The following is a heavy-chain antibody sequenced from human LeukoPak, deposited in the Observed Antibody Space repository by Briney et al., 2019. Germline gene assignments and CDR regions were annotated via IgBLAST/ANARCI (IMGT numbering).Heavy chain of an antibody. CDR2: ISYDGSNK. J-gene: IGHJ6*02. Sequence: GGSLRLSCAASGFTFSSYAMHWVRQAPGRGLEWVAVISYDGSNKYYADSVKGRFTISRDNSKNTLYLQMNSLRAEDTAVYYCARDDRVMDYYYGMDVWGQGTTVTVSS. D-gene: IGHD3-16*01. CDR3: ARDDRVMDYYYGMDV. CDR1: GFTFSSYA. V-gene: IGHV3-30-3*01.